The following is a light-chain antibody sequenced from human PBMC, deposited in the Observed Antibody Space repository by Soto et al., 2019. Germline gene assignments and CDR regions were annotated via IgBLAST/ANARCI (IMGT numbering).Light chain of an antibody. CDR2: DAS. V-gene: IGKV1-5*01. CDR3: QQYTNTNNPWM. CDR1: QTISRW. J-gene: IGKJ2*01. Sequence: VHMTECPTAVSGLVGDTVTCTCRAIQTISRWLAWYQQKPGKAPKLLVYDASTLQSGVASRFSGSGSRTEFTLIISGLQPDDSATYYCQQYTNTNNPWMVGQRTKV.